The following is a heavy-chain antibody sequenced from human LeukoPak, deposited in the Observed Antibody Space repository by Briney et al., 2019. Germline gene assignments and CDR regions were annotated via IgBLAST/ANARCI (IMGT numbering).Heavy chain of an antibody. V-gene: IGHV3-9*01. CDR3: TKDNYCQRATCHGGWFDP. J-gene: IGHJ5*02. D-gene: IGHD2-15*01. CDR1: GFTIDDYA. Sequence: GGSPRLSCAASGFTIDDYAMHWVRQAPGKGLEWVAGIYWNSGGAVYADSVQGRFTISRDNAKNSLYLQMNSLRTEDTAFYYCTKDNYCQRATCHGGWFDPWGQGTLVTVSS. CDR2: IYWNSGGA.